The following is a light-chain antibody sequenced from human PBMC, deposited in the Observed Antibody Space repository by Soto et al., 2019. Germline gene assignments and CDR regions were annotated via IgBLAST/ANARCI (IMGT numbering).Light chain of an antibody. V-gene: IGKV1-5*03. Sequence: DIQMTQSPSTLSASVGDRVTITCRASQSISSWLAWYQQKPGKAPKLLIYKASSLESGVPSRFSGSGSGTEFTLTISSLQPDDLATYYCQHYNSYSVTFGQGTKLEIK. CDR2: KAS. CDR3: QHYNSYSVT. J-gene: IGKJ2*01. CDR1: QSISSW.